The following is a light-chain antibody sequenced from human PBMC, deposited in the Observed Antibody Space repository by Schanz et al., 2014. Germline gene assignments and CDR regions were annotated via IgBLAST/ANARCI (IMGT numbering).Light chain of an antibody. CDR2: GAS. CDR1: QSVNNN. CDR3: LQYDNWPPWT. Sequence: EIVMTQSPAILSVSPGERATLSCRASQSVNNNLAWYQHKPGQAPRLLIYGASTRAAGVPARFSGSGSGTEFTLTISTLQSEDFAVYYCLQYDNWPPWTFGQGTKVEI. J-gene: IGKJ1*01. V-gene: IGKV3-15*01.